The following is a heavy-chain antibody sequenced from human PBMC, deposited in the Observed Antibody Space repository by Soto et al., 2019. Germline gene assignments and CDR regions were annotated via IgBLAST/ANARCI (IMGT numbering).Heavy chain of an antibody. D-gene: IGHD1-7*01. V-gene: IGHV4-61*01. J-gene: IGHJ2*01. Sequence: QVQLQESGPRLVKPSETLSLTCTVSGASVSSGSYYWNWIRQPPGKGLEWVGSVYYSGTPNYNYNPSLESCVTVSLVMSQNDISLKLTAVTAADTAVYYCARGHRNFDTSPGALDVGHFDLWGRGTLVTVSS. CDR3: ARGHRNFDTSPGALDVGHFDL. CDR2: VYYSGTPNY. CDR1: GASVSSGSYY.